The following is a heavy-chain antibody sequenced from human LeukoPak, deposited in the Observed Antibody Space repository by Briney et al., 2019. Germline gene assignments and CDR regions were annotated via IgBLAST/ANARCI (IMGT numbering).Heavy chain of an antibody. D-gene: IGHD3-3*01. CDR3: ARDRRYYDFWSGSSHYMDV. CDR1: GGSISSYY. J-gene: IGHJ6*03. CDR2: IYYSGST. Sequence: PAETLSLTCTVSGGSISSYYWSWIRQPPGKGLEWIGYIYYSGSTNYNPSLKSRVTISVDTSKNQFSLKLSSVTAADTAVYYCARDRRYYDFWSGSSHYMDVWGKGTTVTVSS. V-gene: IGHV4-59*01.